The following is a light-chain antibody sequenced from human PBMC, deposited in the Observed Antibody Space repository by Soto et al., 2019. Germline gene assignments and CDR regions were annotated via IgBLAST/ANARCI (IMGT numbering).Light chain of an antibody. J-gene: IGKJ1*01. V-gene: IGKV1-27*01. CDR3: QKFNRAPRT. CDR2: AAS. CDR1: QGISNY. Sequence: DIQMTQSPSSLSASVGDRVTITCRASQGISNYLAWYQQKPGKVPKLLIYAASTLQSGVPSRFSGSGSGTDFTVNISRLQPEDVATYYCQKFNRAPRTFGKGTKVEIK.